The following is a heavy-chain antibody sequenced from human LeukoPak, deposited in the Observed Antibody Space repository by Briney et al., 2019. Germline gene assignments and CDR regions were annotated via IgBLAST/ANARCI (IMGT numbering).Heavy chain of an antibody. CDR2: IYYSGST. J-gene: IGHJ4*02. V-gene: IGHV4-59*01. CDR3: ARGDHLYNILTGYYTFFDY. D-gene: IGHD3-9*01. CDR1: GGPISSYY. Sequence: PSETLSLTCTVSGGPISSYYWSWLRQPPGKGLEWIGYIYYSGSTNYNPSLKSRVTISVDTSKNQFSLKLSSVTAADTAVYYCARGDHLYNILTGYYTFFDYWGQGTLVTVSS.